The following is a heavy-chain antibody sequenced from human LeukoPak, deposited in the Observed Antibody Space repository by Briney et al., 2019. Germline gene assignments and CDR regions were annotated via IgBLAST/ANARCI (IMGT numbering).Heavy chain of an antibody. Sequence: GGSLRLSCAASGFTVSDNYMTWVRQAPGKGLEWVSVIYSDGNTYYADSVKGRFTISRDNSKNTLFLQMNSLRPEDTAVYYCARDHDYPSDAFDIWGQGTMVTVSS. CDR1: GFTVSDNY. D-gene: IGHD4-11*01. J-gene: IGHJ3*02. CDR2: IYSDGNT. V-gene: IGHV3-66*01. CDR3: ARDHDYPSDAFDI.